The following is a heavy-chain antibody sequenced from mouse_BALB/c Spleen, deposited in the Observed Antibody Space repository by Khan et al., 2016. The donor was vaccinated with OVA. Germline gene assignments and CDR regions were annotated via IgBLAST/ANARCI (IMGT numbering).Heavy chain of an antibody. J-gene: IGHJ4*01. Sequence: EVQLVESGPGLVKPSQSLSLTCTVTGHSITSDYAWDWIRQFPGNKLEWMGYISYGGSTSYNPSLKSRISITRDTSKNQFFLQLNSVTTEDTATYYCARKNYYGYAMDYWGQGTSVTVSS. CDR2: ISYGGST. CDR1: GHSITSDYA. CDR3: ARKNYYGYAMDY. D-gene: IGHD1-1*01. V-gene: IGHV3-2*02.